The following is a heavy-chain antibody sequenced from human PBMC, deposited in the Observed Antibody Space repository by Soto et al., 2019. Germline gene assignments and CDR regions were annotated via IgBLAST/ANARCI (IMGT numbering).Heavy chain of an antibody. V-gene: IGHV1-69*13. Sequence: SVKVSCKASGGTFSSYAISWVRQAPGQGLEWMGGIIPIFGTANYAQKFQGRVTITADESTSTAYMELSSLRSEDTAVYYCARGTVTDYYYYYYGMDVWGQGTTVTVSS. CDR3: ARGTVTDYYYYYYGMDV. D-gene: IGHD4-4*01. CDR2: IIPIFGTA. J-gene: IGHJ6*02. CDR1: GGTFSSYA.